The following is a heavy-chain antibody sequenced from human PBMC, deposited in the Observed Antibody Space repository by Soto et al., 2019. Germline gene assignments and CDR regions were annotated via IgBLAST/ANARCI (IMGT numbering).Heavy chain of an antibody. J-gene: IGHJ4*02. V-gene: IGHV5-51*01. Sequence: PGESLKISCQGSGYSFSSHWIGWVRQMPGKGLEWIGIIYPGDSDIRYSPSFQGQATISADKSSSTAYLQWSSLKASDTAMYYCARPLGSRSYFTNYYFDFRGKGIQVTGSS. CDR3: ARPLGSRSYFTNYYFDF. CDR2: IYPGDSDI. D-gene: IGHD3-10*01. CDR1: GYSFSSHW.